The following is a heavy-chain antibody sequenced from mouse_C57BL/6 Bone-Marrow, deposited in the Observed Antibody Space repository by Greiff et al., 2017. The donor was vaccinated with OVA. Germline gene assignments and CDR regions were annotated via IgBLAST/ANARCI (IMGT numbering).Heavy chain of an antibody. V-gene: IGHV3-5*01. J-gene: IGHJ4*01. Sequence: VQLKESGPGLVKPSQTVFLTCTVTGISITTGNYRWSWIRQFPGNKLEWIGYIYYSGTITYNPSLTSRTTITRDTPKNQFFLEMNSLTAEDTATYYCARDGSSGPYYYAMDYWGQGTSVTVSS. CDR1: GISITTGNYR. D-gene: IGHD3-2*02. CDR3: ARDGSSGPYYYAMDY. CDR2: IYYSGTI.